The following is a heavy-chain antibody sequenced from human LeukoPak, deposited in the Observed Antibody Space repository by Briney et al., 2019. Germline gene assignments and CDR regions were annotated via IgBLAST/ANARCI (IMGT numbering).Heavy chain of an antibody. CDR1: GGSISSYY. Sequence: PSETLSLTCTVSGGSISSYYRSWIRQPPGKGLEWIGYIYYSGSTNYNPSLKSRVTISVDTSKNQFSLKLSSVTAADTAVYYCARVPGDGYFDYWGQGTLVTVSS. V-gene: IGHV4-59*01. CDR2: IYYSGST. D-gene: IGHD7-27*01. J-gene: IGHJ4*02. CDR3: ARVPGDGYFDY.